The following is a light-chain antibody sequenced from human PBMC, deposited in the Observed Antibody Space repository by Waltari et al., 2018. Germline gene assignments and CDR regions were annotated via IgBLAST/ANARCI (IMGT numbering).Light chain of an antibody. CDR2: RSD. J-gene: IGLJ3*02. Sequence: QSVLTQPPSASGTPGQRVTIPCSVSASTIGGNLVHWHQQLPGKAPKLLIYRSDQRPSGVPDRFSGSKTGTSASLAISGLQSDDEADYFCASWDDSLNGHWVFGGGTKVTVL. CDR1: ASTIGGNL. V-gene: IGLV1-44*01. CDR3: ASWDDSLNGHWV.